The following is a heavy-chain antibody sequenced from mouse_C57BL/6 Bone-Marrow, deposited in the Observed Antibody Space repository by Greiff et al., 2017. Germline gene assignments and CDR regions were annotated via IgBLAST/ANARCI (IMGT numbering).Heavy chain of an antibody. CDR3: ARGVRLRRFDY. CDR2: IYPGSGNT. J-gene: IGHJ2*01. D-gene: IGHD2-4*01. Sequence: QVHVKQSGAELVRPGASVKLSCKASGYTFTDYYINWVKQRPGQGLEWIARIYPGSGNTYYNEKFKGKATLTAEKSSSTAYMQLSSLTSEDSAVYFCARGVRLRRFDYWGQGTTLTVSS. V-gene: IGHV1-76*01. CDR1: GYTFTDYY.